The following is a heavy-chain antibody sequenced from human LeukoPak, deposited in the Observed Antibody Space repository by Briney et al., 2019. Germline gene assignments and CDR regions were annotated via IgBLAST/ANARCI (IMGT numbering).Heavy chain of an antibody. D-gene: IGHD6-13*01. CDR1: GFTFSSYG. CDR2: IWYDGSNK. Sequence: TGGSLRLSCAASGFTFSSYGMHWVRQAPGKGLEWVAVIWYDGSNKYYADSVKGRFTISRDNSKNTLYLQMNSLRAEDTAVYYCAALAGKQGYFDYWGQGTLVTVSS. CDR3: AALAGKQGYFDY. V-gene: IGHV3-33*01. J-gene: IGHJ4*02.